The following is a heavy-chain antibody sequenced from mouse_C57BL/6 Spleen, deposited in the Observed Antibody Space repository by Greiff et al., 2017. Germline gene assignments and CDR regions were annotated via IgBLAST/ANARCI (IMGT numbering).Heavy chain of an antibody. D-gene: IGHD2-4*01. CDR2: IYPGDGDT. V-gene: IGHV1-82*01. Sequence: QVQLKESGPELVKPGASVKISCKASGYAFSSSRMNWVKQRPGKGLEWIGRIYPGDGDTNYNGKFKGKATLTADNSSSTAYMQLSSLTTEDSAVYCCATQYDYDGGGFDYSGQGTTLTVSS. CDR3: ATQYDYDGGGFDY. J-gene: IGHJ2*01. CDR1: GYAFSSSR.